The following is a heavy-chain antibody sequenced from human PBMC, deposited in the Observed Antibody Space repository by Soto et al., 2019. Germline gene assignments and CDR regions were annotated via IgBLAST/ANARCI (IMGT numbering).Heavy chain of an antibody. D-gene: IGHD3-10*01. CDR2: ISTNSGNT. J-gene: IGHJ6*02. V-gene: IGHV1-8*02. CDR1: GYTFTSYD. Sequence: QVQLVQSGAEVKKPGASVKVSCKASGYTFTSYDINWVRQATGQGLEWMGWISTNSGNTGYTQKLQGRVTMTRNTSISTAGMEHKDLRSEDTDGYYGAGYSVGSGSDYVLGMDVWGHGTMVTVSS. CDR3: AGYSVGSGSDYVLGMDV.